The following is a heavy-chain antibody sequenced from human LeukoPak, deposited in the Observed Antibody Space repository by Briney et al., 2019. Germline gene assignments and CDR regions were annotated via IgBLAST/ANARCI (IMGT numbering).Heavy chain of an antibody. D-gene: IGHD3-3*01. CDR2: IYPGDSDN. CDR1: GYSFTSYW. Sequence: GEPLKISCKGSGYSFTSYWIGWVRQMPGKGLEWMGIIYPGDSDNRYSPFFQGQVTISADKSISTAYLQWSSLKASDTAMYYCARRQYYDLWSAFYGNFDYWGQGTLVTVSS. J-gene: IGHJ4*02. V-gene: IGHV5-51*01. CDR3: ARRQYYDLWSAFYGNFDY.